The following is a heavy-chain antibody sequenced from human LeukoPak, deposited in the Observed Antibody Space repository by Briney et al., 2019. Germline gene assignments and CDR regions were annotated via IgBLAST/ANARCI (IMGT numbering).Heavy chain of an antibody. Sequence: GGSLRLSCSASGFTFSSYAMHWVRQAPGKGLEYVSAISSNGGSTYYADSVKGRFTISRDNSKNTLYLQMSSLRAEDTAVYYCVKGEVLRYFDWLTKVDYYYGMDVWGKGTTVTVSS. CDR2: ISSNGGST. V-gene: IGHV3-64D*06. J-gene: IGHJ6*04. CDR3: VKGEVLRYFDWLTKVDYYYGMDV. CDR1: GFTFSSYA. D-gene: IGHD3-9*01.